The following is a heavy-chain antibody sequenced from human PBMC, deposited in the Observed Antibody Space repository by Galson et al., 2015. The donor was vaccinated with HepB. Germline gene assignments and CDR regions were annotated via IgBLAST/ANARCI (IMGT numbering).Heavy chain of an antibody. CDR3: ARLGYLSGYSSL. J-gene: IGHJ3*01. CDR2: IRGSGDVT. CDR1: GFTFSHYA. Sequence: SLRLSCAASGFTFSHYAMSWVRQAPGKGLEWVSVIRGSGDVTFYAGSVRGRFTISRDDSKNTEYLHMNSLKTEDTAVYYCARLGYLSGYSSLWGHGTMVTVSA. D-gene: IGHD6-19*01. V-gene: IGHV3-23*01.